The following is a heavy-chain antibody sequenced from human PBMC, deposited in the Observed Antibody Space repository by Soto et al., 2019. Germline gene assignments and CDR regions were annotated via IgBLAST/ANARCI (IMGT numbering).Heavy chain of an antibody. CDR2: ISSSGSTI. Sequence: EVQLVESGGGLVQHGGSLRLSCAASGFTFSSYEMNWVRQAPGKGLEWVSYISSSGSTIYYADSVKGRFTISRDNAKNSLYLQMNSLRAEDTAVYYCARFWNDKATYYFDYWGQGTLVTVSS. D-gene: IGHD1-1*01. V-gene: IGHV3-48*03. J-gene: IGHJ4*02. CDR3: ARFWNDKATYYFDY. CDR1: GFTFSSYE.